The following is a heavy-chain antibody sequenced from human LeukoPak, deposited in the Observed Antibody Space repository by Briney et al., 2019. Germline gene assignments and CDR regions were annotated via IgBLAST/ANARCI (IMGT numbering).Heavy chain of an antibody. CDR1: GFTFINYA. CDR3: AKAYYHDISGKSTFDY. V-gene: IGHV3-23*01. CDR2: IDPSGGGT. J-gene: IGHJ4*02. Sequence: PGGSLRLSCAASGFTFINYAMTWVRQAPGKGLEWVSAIDPSGGGTYYADSVKGRFTISRDNSKNTLYLQMNSLRAEDTAVYYCAKAYYHDISGKSTFDYWGQGTLVTVSS. D-gene: IGHD3-22*01.